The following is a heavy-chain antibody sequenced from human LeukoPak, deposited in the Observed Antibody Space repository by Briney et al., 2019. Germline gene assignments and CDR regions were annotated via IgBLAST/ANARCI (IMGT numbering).Heavy chain of an antibody. D-gene: IGHD6-19*01. J-gene: IGHJ5*02. CDR2: IYYSGST. CDR3: ARHGSPYSSGSYAGYNWFDP. Sequence: SETLSLTCTVSGGSISSSSYYWGWIRQPPGKGLEWIGSIYYSGSTYYNPSLKSRVTISVDTSKNQFSLKLSSVTAADTAVYYCARHGSPYSSGSYAGYNWFDPWGQGTLVTVSS. CDR1: GGSISSSSYY. V-gene: IGHV4-39*01.